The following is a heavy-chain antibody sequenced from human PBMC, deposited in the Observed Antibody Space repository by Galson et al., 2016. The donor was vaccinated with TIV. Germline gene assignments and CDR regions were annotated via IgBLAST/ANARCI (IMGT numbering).Heavy chain of an antibody. CDR2: IYNSGST. D-gene: IGHD1-26*01. CDR3: ARWADSGSYYQYFHH. V-gene: IGHV4-31*03. CDR1: GGSINSGGFY. J-gene: IGHJ1*01. Sequence: LSLTCTVPGGSINSGGFYWTWIRQHPGKGLEWIGYIYNSGSTSYKPSLKSRVTISVDTSTNQFSLILSSVTDADTAVYYCARWADSGSYYQYFHHWGQGTLVTVSS.